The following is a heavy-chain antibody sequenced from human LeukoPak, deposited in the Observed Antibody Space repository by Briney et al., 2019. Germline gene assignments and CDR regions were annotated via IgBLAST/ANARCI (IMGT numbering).Heavy chain of an antibody. CDR2: ISGNGAGT. D-gene: IGHD5/OR15-5a*01. V-gene: IGHV3-23*02. Sequence: GGSLRLSCTPSGFTFSSHAMSWVRQAPGKGLEWVSGISGNGAGTYYGDSVKGRLTISRDNSKNTLYLQMNSLRAEDTAVYYCAKVSWESTSQDFDCWGQGTLVTVSS. CDR3: AKVSWESTSQDFDC. J-gene: IGHJ4*02. CDR1: GFTFSSHA.